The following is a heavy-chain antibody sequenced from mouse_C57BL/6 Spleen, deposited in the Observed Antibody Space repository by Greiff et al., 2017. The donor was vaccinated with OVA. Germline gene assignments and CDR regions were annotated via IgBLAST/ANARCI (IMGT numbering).Heavy chain of an antibody. Sequence: EVQLQQSGAELVKPGASVKLSCTASGFTIKDYYMHWVKQRTEQGLEWIGRIDPEDGETNYAPKFQGKATITADTSSNTAYLQLSSLTSEATAVYYCASYYDYDEGAMDYWGQGTSVTVSS. CDR2: IDPEDGET. CDR1: GFTIKDYY. J-gene: IGHJ4*01. V-gene: IGHV14-2*01. CDR3: ASYYDYDEGAMDY. D-gene: IGHD2-4*01.